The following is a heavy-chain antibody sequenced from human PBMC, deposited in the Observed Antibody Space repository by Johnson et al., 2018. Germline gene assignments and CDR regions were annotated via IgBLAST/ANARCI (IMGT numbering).Heavy chain of an antibody. V-gene: IGHV4-59*01. CDR1: GSSMSNYY. D-gene: IGHD3-16*01. Sequence: QVQLQESGPGLVKPSETLSLTCTVSGSSMSNYYWTWIRQPPGKGLAWIGFVHYSGNTNYNPSLKSRVTISVDSSKTQFSLNVIPMTAADTAVYYCARGQGALYNYYMDVWGKGTTVTVS. CDR2: VHYSGNT. CDR3: ARGQGALYNYYMDV. J-gene: IGHJ6*03.